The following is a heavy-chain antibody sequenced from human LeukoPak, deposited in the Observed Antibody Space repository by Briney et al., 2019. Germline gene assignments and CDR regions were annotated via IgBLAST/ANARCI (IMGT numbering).Heavy chain of an antibody. CDR1: GFTFSNYV. D-gene: IGHD3-10*01. J-gene: IGHJ4*02. CDR3: AREGYYGSGSPPSLYFDY. Sequence: GGSLGLSCAASGFTFSNYVIHWVRQAPGKGLEWVAVTSSDLNVKLYADSVKGRFTTSRDNSRSTLYLQMNSLRPEDTAIYYCAREGYYGSGSPPSLYFDYWGQGTLVTVSS. V-gene: IGHV3-30-3*01. CDR2: TSSDLNVK.